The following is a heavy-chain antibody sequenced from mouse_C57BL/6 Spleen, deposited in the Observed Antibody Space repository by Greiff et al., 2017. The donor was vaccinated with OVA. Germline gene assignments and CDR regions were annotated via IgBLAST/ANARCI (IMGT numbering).Heavy chain of an antibody. CDR1: GYTFTSYW. V-gene: IGHV1-50*01. CDR2: IDPSDSYT. J-gene: IGHJ1*03. CDR3: AKSTMVTRWYFDV. Sequence: QVQLQQPGAELVKPGASVKLSCKASGYTFTSYWMQWVKQRPGQGLEWIGEIDPSDSYTNYNQKFKSKATLTVDTSSSTAYMQLSSLTSEDSAVYYCAKSTMVTRWYFDVWGTGTTVTVSS. D-gene: IGHD2-1*01.